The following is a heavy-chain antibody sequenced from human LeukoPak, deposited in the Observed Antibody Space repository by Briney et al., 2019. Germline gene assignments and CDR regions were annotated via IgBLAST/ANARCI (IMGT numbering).Heavy chain of an antibody. D-gene: IGHD2-21*01. CDR3: ASFGISWRSSY. CDR2: IWYDGSNK. CDR1: GFTFSSYG. J-gene: IGHJ4*02. Sequence: GGSLRLSCAASGFTFSSYGMPWVRQAPGKGLEWVAVIWYDGSNKYYVDSVKGRFTISRDNSKNTLYLHMNSLRAEDTAVYYCASFGISWRSSYWGQGTLVTVSS. V-gene: IGHV3-33*01.